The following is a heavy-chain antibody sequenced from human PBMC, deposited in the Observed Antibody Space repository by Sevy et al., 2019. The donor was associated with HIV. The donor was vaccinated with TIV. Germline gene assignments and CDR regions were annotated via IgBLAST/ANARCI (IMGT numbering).Heavy chain of an antibody. CDR2: IYYSGST. J-gene: IGHJ5*02. CDR3: ARERFSSGWYENWFDP. CDR1: GGPISSGGYY. D-gene: IGHD6-19*01. Sequence: SETLSLTCTVSGGPISSGGYYWSWIRQHPGKGLEWIGYIYYSGSTYYNPSLKSRVTISVDTSKNQFSLKLSSVTAADTALYYCARERFSSGWYENWFDPWGQGTLVTVSS. V-gene: IGHV4-31*03.